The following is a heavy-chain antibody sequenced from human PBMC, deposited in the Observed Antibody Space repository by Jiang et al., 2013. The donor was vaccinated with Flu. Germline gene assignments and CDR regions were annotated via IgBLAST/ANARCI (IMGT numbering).Heavy chain of an antibody. CDR2: IYYSGST. D-gene: IGHD2-2*01. J-gene: IGHJ4*02. Sequence: TVSGGSVSSGSYYWSWIRQPPGKGLEWIGYIYYSGSTNYNPSLKSRVTISVDTSKNQFSLKLSSVTAADTAVYYCARGGVVPAARYYFDYWGQGTLVTVSS. CDR3: ARGGVVPAARYYFDY. CDR1: GGSVSSGSYY. V-gene: IGHV4-61*01.